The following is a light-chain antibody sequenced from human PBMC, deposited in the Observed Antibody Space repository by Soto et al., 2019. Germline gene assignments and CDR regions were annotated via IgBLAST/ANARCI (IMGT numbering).Light chain of an antibody. Sequence: EIVLTQSPAALSLSPGERATLSCRASQSFSSYLAWYQQKPGQAPRLLIYDASNRATGIPARFSGSGSGTDFTLPISSLEPEDFAVYYCQQRSNWLYTFGPGTKVDIK. CDR1: QSFSSY. J-gene: IGKJ3*01. CDR3: QQRSNWLYT. CDR2: DAS. V-gene: IGKV3-11*01.